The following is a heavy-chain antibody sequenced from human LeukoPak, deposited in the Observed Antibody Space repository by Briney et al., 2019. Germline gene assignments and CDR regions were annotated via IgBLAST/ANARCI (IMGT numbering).Heavy chain of an antibody. CDR2: ISSSSSYI. CDR3: ARGFCISTSCYAFDI. D-gene: IGHD2-2*01. V-gene: IGHV3-21*01. J-gene: IGHJ3*02. CDR1: GFTFSSYS. Sequence: PGGSLRLSCAASGFTFSSYSMNWVRRAPGKGLEWVSSISSSSSYIYYADSVKGRFTISRDNAKNSLYLQMNSLRAEDTAVYYCARGFCISTSCYAFDIWGQGTMVTVSS.